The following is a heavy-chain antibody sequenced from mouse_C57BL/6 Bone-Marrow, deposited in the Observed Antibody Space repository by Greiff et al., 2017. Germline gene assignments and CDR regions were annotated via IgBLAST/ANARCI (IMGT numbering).Heavy chain of an antibody. Sequence: QVQLQQPGAELVKPGASVKLSCKASGSPFTGYWMHWVKKRPGRGLEWIGRIDPNLGGTKSNEKFKSKATLTVDKPSSTAYMQRSSLTSEDSAVYYCAHGNYFYWYFAVWGTGTTVTVSS. CDR3: AHGNYFYWYFAV. J-gene: IGHJ1*03. D-gene: IGHD2-1*01. CDR1: GSPFTGYW. V-gene: IGHV1-72*01. CDR2: IDPNLGGT.